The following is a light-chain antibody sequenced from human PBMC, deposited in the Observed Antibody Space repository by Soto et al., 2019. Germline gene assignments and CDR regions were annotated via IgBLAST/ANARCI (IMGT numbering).Light chain of an antibody. J-gene: IGLJ2*01. V-gene: IGLV2-8*01. CDR3: SSYAGSNNVV. CDR1: SSDVGSYHY. CDR2: EVN. Sequence: QSALTQPPSAPGSPGQSVTISCTGTSSDVGSYHYVSWYQQHPGKAPKLMIYEVNKRPSGVPDRFSGSKSGNTASLTVSGLQAEDEADYYCSSYAGSNNVVFGGGTKLTVL.